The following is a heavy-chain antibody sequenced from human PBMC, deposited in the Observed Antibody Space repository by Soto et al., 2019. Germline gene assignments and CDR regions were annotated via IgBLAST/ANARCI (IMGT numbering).Heavy chain of an antibody. CDR1: GFTFSGYW. Sequence: GESLRISCAASGFTFSGYWMHWVRQAPGKGLVWVSRINSDGSGTCYADSVEGRFTISRDNAKRTLYLQINSLRADDTAVYYCTRGRVGGIAARPSYYYYMDVWGKGTTVTVSS. D-gene: IGHD6-6*01. CDR2: INSDGSGT. J-gene: IGHJ6*03. V-gene: IGHV3-74*01. CDR3: TRGRVGGIAARPSYYYYMDV.